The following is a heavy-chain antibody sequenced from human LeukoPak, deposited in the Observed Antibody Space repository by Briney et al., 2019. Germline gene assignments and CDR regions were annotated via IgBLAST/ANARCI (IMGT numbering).Heavy chain of an antibody. CDR2: INPKNAGT. V-gene: IGHV1-2*02. CDR3: ARTLYVAAVPGGLDY. Sequence: ASVKVSCKASGYTFTGHYVHWVRQAPGQGLEWMGWINPKNAGTNFAQRFQGRVTMTRDTSSSTVYMELSRLRSDDTAFYYCARTLYVAAVPGGLDYWGQGTLVTVSS. CDR1: GYTFTGHY. J-gene: IGHJ4*02. D-gene: IGHD6-13*01.